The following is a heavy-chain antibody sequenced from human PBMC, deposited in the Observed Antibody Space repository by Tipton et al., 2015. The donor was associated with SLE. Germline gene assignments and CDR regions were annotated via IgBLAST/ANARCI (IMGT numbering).Heavy chain of an antibody. D-gene: IGHD3-10*01. CDR2: IEDNGSS. CDR3: ARGGAVYYYYYYMDV. J-gene: IGHJ6*03. V-gene: IGHV4-4*09. CDR1: GGSISSYY. Sequence: TLSLTCTVSGGSISSYYWSWIRQPPGMGLEWIGYIEDNGSSDYNPSLKSRVTISVDTSKNQFSLKLSSVTAADTAVYYCARGGAVYYYYYYMDVWGKGTTVTVSS.